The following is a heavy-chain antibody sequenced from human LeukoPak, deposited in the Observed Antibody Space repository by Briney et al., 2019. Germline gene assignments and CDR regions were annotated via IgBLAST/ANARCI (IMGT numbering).Heavy chain of an antibody. J-gene: IGHJ4*02. Sequence: GGTLRLSCAASGFTFSSYGMSWVRQAPGKGLEWVSAISGSGGSTYYADSVKGRFTISRDNSKNTLYLQMNSLRAEDTAVYYCAIVTLPSYYYGSGSFAYWGQGTLVTVSS. CDR3: AIVTLPSYYYGSGSFAY. CDR1: GFTFSSYG. D-gene: IGHD3-10*01. V-gene: IGHV3-23*01. CDR2: ISGSGGST.